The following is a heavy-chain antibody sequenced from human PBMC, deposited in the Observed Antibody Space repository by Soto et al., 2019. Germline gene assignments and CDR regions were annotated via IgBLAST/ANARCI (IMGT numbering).Heavy chain of an antibody. CDR2: ISSSGSTI. CDR1: GFTFSDYY. J-gene: IGHJ4*02. V-gene: IGHV3-11*01. CDR3: VYDYIWGSYGYY. Sequence: GGSLRLSCAASGFTFSDYYMSWIRQAPGKGLEWVSYISSSGSTIYYADSVKGRFTISRDNAKNSLYLQMNSLRAEDTAVYYCVYDYIWGSYGYYWGQGTLVTVSS. D-gene: IGHD3-16*01.